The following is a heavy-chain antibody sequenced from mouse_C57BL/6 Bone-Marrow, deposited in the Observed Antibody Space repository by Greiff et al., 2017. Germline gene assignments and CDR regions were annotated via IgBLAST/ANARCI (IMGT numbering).Heavy chain of an antibody. D-gene: IGHD1-1*01. CDR2: IYPRDGST. CDR1: GYTFTDHT. J-gene: IGHJ1*03. Sequence: QVQLQQSDAELVKPGASVKISCKVSGYTFTDHTLHWMKQRPEQGLEWIGNIYPRDGSTKYNEKFQGKATLTADNSSSTAYMQLNSLTSEYSAVYFGARPPYSDGSSYGYFDDWGTGTTVTVSS. CDR3: ARPPYSDGSSYGYFDD. V-gene: IGHV1-78*01.